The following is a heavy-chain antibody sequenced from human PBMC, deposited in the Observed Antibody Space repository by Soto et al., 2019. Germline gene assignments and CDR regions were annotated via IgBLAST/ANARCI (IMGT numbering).Heavy chain of an antibody. D-gene: IGHD2-21*02. CDR2: ISAYNGNT. J-gene: IGHJ6*02. CDR1: GYTFTGYG. Sequence: ASVKVSCKASGYTFTGYGISWVRQAPGQGLEWMGWISAYNGNTNYAQKLQGRVTMTTDTSTSTAYMELRSLRSDDTAVYYCARLRYCGGDCYSGYYYGMDVWGQGTTVTVSS. V-gene: IGHV1-18*01. CDR3: ARLRYCGGDCYSGYYYGMDV.